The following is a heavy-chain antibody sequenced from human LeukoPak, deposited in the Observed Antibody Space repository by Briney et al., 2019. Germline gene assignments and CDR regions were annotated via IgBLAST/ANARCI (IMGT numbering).Heavy chain of an antibody. CDR2: INYSGNT. V-gene: IGHV4-30-4*01. Sequence: SQTLSLTCTVSGGSVSNIDYYWTWIRQTPGKGLEWIGYINYSGNTNYNPSLKSRVTISVDTSKNQFSLKLSSVTAADTAVYYCAMGLTYWGQGTLVTVSS. CDR1: GGSVSNIDYY. J-gene: IGHJ4*02. CDR3: AMGLTY. D-gene: IGHD3/OR15-3a*01.